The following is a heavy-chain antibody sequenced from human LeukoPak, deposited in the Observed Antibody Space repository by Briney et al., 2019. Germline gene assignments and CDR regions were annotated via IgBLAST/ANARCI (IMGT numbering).Heavy chain of an antibody. CDR1: GGSFSSGYHY. J-gene: IGHJ4*02. Sequence: SETLSLTCTVSGGSFSSGYHYWGWIRQPPGKGLEWIGSIYESGRTHNNPSLRSRITIPVDTSKNQFSLELSSVPAADTAVYYCARGDSSSWSLFDYWGQGTLVTVSS. D-gene: IGHD6-13*01. CDR3: ARGDSSSWSLFDY. V-gene: IGHV4-39*01. CDR2: IYESGRT.